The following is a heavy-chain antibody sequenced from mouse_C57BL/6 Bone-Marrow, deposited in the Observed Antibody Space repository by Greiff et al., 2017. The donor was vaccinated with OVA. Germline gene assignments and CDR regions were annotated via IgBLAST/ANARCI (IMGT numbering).Heavy chain of an antibody. J-gene: IGHJ4*01. D-gene: IGHD1-1*01. V-gene: IGHV1-26*01. CDR2: INPNNGGT. CDR3: AYYGSSYDAMDY. Sequence: EVQLQQSGPELVKPGASVKISCKASGYTFTDYYMNWVKQSHGNSLEWIGDINPNNGGTSYNQKFKGKATLTVDKSSSTAYMELRSLTSEDSAVYYCAYYGSSYDAMDYWGQGTSVTVSS. CDR1: GYTFTDYY.